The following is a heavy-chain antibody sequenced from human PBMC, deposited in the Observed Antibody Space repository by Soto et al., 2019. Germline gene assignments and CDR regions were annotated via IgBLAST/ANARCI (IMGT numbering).Heavy chain of an antibody. Sequence: QVQLQQWGAGLLKPSETLSLTCAVYGGSFSGYYWSWIRQPPGKGLEWIGEINHSGSTNYNPSLKSRVPISVDTSKNQFSLKLSSVTAADTAVYYCARVQLGYCSGGSCYSAPMDVWGQGTTVTVSS. J-gene: IGHJ6*02. V-gene: IGHV4-34*01. D-gene: IGHD2-15*01. CDR2: INHSGST. CDR3: ARVQLGYCSGGSCYSAPMDV. CDR1: GGSFSGYY.